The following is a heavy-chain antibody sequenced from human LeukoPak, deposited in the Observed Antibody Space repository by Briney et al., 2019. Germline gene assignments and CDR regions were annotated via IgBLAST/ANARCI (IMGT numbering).Heavy chain of an antibody. D-gene: IGHD3-22*01. V-gene: IGHV4-38-2*02. J-gene: IGHJ4*02. CDR1: GYSISSSYY. CDR2: IYYSGST. Sequence: SETLSLTCTVSGYSISSSYYWGWIRQPPGKGLEWIGSIYYSGSTYYNPSLKSRVTISVDTSKNQFSLKLSSVTAADTAVYYCARVTYYYDSSGLYYFDYWGQGTLVTVSS. CDR3: ARVTYYYDSSGLYYFDY.